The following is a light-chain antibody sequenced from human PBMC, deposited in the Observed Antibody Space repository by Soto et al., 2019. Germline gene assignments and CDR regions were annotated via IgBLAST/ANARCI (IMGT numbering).Light chain of an antibody. CDR1: QSVSNTY. CDR2: DAS. J-gene: IGKJ4*01. V-gene: IGKV3-20*01. Sequence: EIVLTQSPGTLSLSPGERATLSCRASQSVSNTYLAWYQQKPGQAPRLLIYDASSRATGIPDRFSGSGSGTDFTLTISSLQPEDIATYYCQQYDSQPLTFGGGTKVELK. CDR3: QQYDSQPLT.